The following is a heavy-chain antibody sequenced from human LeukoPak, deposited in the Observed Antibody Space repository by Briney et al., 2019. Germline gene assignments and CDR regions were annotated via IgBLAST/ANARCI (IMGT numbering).Heavy chain of an antibody. Sequence: KPSETLSLTCAVYGGSFSGYYWSWIRQPPGKGLEWIGEINHSGSTIYNPSLKSRVTISVDTSKNQFSLKLSSVTAADTAVYYCASYDSSGYYSDYWGQGTLVTVSS. D-gene: IGHD3-22*01. CDR3: ASYDSSGYYSDY. CDR1: GGSFSGYY. J-gene: IGHJ4*02. CDR2: INHSGST. V-gene: IGHV4-34*01.